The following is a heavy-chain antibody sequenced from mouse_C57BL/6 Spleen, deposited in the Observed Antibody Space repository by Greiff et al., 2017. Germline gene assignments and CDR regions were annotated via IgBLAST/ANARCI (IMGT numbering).Heavy chain of an antibody. V-gene: IGHV3-6*01. J-gene: IGHJ4*01. D-gene: IGHD1-1*01. CDR1: GYSITSGYY. CDR2: ISYDGSN. CDR3: ARDRDYGTLDN. Sequence: ESGPGLVKPSQSLSLTCSVTGYSITSGYYWNWIRQFPGNKLEWMGYISYDGSNNYNPSLKNRISITRDTSKNQFFLKLNSVTTEDTATYYCARDRDYGTLDNWGQGTSVTVSS.